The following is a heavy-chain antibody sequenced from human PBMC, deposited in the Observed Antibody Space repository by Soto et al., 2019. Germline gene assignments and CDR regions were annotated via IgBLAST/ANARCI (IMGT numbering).Heavy chain of an antibody. CDR1: GYTFTSYY. D-gene: IGHD3-10*01. CDR3: ARDYGSGSYPYYYFDY. J-gene: IGHJ4*02. CDR2: INPSGGST. V-gene: IGHV1-46*03. Sequence: ASVKVSCKASGYTFTSYYMHWVRQAPGQGLEWMGIINPSGGSTSYAQKFQGRVTMTRDTSTSTVYMELSSLRSEDTAVYYCARDYGSGSYPYYYFDYGGRGPLVTVPS.